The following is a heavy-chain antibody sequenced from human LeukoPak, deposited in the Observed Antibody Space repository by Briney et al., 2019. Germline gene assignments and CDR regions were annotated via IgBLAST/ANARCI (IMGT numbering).Heavy chain of an antibody. D-gene: IGHD3-9*01. CDR3: ARLLTFDWRRADYQYYYMDV. Sequence: SETLSLTCTVSGGSISSYYWNWIRQPPGKGLEWIGYIYYSGSTNYNPSLKSRVTISVDTSKNQFSLRLSSVTAADTAVYYCARLLTFDWRRADYQYYYMDVWGKGTTVTISS. V-gene: IGHV4-59*12. J-gene: IGHJ6*03. CDR1: GGSISSYY. CDR2: IYYSGST.